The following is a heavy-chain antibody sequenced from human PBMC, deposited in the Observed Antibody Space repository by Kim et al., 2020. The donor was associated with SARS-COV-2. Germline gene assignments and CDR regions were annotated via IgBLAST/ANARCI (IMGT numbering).Heavy chain of an antibody. CDR2: FDPEEGES. V-gene: IGHV1-24*01. CDR1: GYNLSELS. D-gene: IGHD5-12*01. CDR3: ATFTGGWLDPRDH. J-gene: IGHJ4*02. Sequence: ASVKVSCKVSGYNLSELSIHWVRQAPGKGLEWMGGFDPEEGESIYAPTLQGRVTMTEDTPADTAYMELRSLISEDTATYYCATFTGGWLDPRDHWGQGTLVTVSS.